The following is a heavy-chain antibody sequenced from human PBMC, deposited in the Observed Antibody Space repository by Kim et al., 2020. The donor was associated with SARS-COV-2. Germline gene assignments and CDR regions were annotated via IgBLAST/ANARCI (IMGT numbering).Heavy chain of an antibody. J-gene: IGHJ6*02. CDR3: ARSRNPFWAYYGLDV. D-gene: IGHD1-1*01. V-gene: IGHV4-39*01. CDR1: GVSISSSSYF. Sequence: SETLSLTCTVSGVSISSSSYFWGWIRQPPGKGLEWIGSISYSGKTYYNPSLKSRVTISVDTSKNQLSLKLSSVTAADTAPYYCARSRNPFWAYYGLDVWGQGTTVTVSS. CDR2: ISYSGKT.